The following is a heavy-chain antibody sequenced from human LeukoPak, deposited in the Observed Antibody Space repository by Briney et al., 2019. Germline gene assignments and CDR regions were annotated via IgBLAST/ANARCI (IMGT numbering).Heavy chain of an antibody. V-gene: IGHV6-1*01. CDR2: TYYGSKWYN. J-gene: IGHJ3*02. CDR1: GDSVSSNSAA. CDR3: ARGAVTVRNAFDI. D-gene: IGHD6-19*01. Sequence: SQTLSLTCAISGDSVSSNSAAWNWIRQSPSRGLEWLGRTYYGSKWYNDYAVSVKSRIIINPDTSKNQFTLQLNSVTPEDTAVYYCARGAVTVRNAFDIWGQGTRVTVSS.